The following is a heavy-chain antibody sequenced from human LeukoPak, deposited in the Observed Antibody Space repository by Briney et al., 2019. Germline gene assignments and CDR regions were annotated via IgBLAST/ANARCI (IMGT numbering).Heavy chain of an antibody. Sequence: SETLSLTCAVYGGSFSGYCWSWIRQPPGKGLEWIGEINHSGSTNYNPSLKSRVTISVDTSKNQFSLKLSSVTAADTAVYYCARGLETAMPTGFDYWGQGTLVTVSS. CDR3: ARGLETAMPTGFDY. CDR2: INHSGST. D-gene: IGHD5-18*01. J-gene: IGHJ4*02. CDR1: GGSFSGYC. V-gene: IGHV4-34*01.